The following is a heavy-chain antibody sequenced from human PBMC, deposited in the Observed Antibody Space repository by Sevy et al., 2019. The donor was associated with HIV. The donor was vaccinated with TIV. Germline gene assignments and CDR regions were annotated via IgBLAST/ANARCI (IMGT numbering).Heavy chain of an antibody. CDR1: GFTFSSYH. V-gene: IGHV3-23*01. D-gene: IGHD6-19*01. CDR3: ARERRIPVAGTVGFDS. CDR2: ITSSGDNT. Sequence: GGSLRLSCAASGFTFSSYHMSWVRQAPGKGLEWVSAITSSGDNTYYADSVKGRFTISGDNSKNMLYLQVNGLRADDTALYYCARERRIPVAGTVGFDSWGQGTLVTVSS. J-gene: IGHJ4*02.